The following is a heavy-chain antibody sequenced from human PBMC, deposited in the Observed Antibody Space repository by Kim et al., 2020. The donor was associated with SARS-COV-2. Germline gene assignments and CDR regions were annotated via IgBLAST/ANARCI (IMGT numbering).Heavy chain of an antibody. CDR1: GFTFSSYS. V-gene: IGHV3-21*01. D-gene: IGHD6-19*01. J-gene: IGHJ3*02. CDR2: ISSSSSSYI. CDR3: ARAYGWFQPYFDI. Sequence: GGSLRLSCAASGFTFSSYSMNWVRQAPGKGLEWVSSISSSSSSYIYYADSVKGRFTISRDNAKNSLYLQMNSLRAEDTAVYYCARAYGWFQPYFDIWGQGTMVTVSS.